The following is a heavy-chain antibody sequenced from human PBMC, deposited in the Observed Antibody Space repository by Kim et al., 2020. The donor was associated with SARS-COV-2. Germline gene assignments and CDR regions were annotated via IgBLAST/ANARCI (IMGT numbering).Heavy chain of an antibody. J-gene: IGHJ4*02. Sequence: SETLSLTCTVSGGSISSSSYYWGWIRQPPGKGLEWIGSIYYSGSTYYNPSLKSRVTISVDTSKNQFSLKLSSVTAADTAVYYCARQWLVRLDYWGQGTLVTVSS. CDR2: IYYSGST. D-gene: IGHD6-19*01. CDR1: GGSISSSSYY. CDR3: ARQWLVRLDY. V-gene: IGHV4-39*01.